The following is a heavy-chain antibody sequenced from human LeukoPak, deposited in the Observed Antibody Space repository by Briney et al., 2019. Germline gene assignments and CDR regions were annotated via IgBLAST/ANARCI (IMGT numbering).Heavy chain of an antibody. CDR1: GGSFSGYY. J-gene: IGHJ6*02. Sequence: SETLSLTCAVYGGSFSGYYWSWIRQPPGKGLEWIGEINHSGSTNYNPSLKSRVTISVDKSKNQFSLKLSFVTAADTAVYYCATVSGYGMDVWGQGTTVTVSS. V-gene: IGHV4-34*01. CDR2: INHSGST. D-gene: IGHD1-26*01. CDR3: ATVSGYGMDV.